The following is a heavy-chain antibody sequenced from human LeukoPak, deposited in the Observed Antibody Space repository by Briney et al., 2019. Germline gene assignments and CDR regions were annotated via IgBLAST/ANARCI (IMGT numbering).Heavy chain of an antibody. CDR1: GLTFGDYA. CDR2: IRSKAYGGTT. Sequence: GGSLRLSCTASGLTFGDYAMSWVRQAPGKGLEWVGFIRSKAYGGTTEYAASVKGRFTISRDDSKSIAYLQMNSLKTEDTAVYYCTRELEMATIFFDYWGQGTLVTVSS. V-gene: IGHV3-49*04. CDR3: TRELEMATIFFDY. J-gene: IGHJ4*02. D-gene: IGHD5-24*01.